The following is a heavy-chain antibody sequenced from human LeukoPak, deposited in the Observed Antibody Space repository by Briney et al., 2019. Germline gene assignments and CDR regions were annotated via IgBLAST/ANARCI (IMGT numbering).Heavy chain of an antibody. Sequence: SETLSLTCTVSGGSISSYYWSWIRQPPGKGLEWIGYIYYSGSTNYNPSLKSRVTISVDTSKNQFSLKLSSVTAADTAVYYCANGVNHQLPLDYWGQGTLVTVSS. CDR3: ANGVNHQLPLDY. J-gene: IGHJ4*02. CDR1: GGSISSYY. D-gene: IGHD2-2*01. CDR2: IYYSGST. V-gene: IGHV4-59*08.